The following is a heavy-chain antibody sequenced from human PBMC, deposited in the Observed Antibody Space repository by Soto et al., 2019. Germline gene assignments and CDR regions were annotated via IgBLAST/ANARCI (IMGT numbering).Heavy chain of an antibody. CDR2: IIPIFGTA. J-gene: IGHJ6*02. CDR3: ARGSQQYDFWSGYYESDV. Sequence: SVKVACKASGGTFSSYAISWVRQAPGQGLEWMGGIIPIFGTANYAQKFQGRVTITADESTSTAYMELSSLRSEDTAVYYCARGSQQYDFWSGYYESDVWGQGTTVTVSS. D-gene: IGHD3-3*01. CDR1: GGTFSSYA. V-gene: IGHV1-69*13.